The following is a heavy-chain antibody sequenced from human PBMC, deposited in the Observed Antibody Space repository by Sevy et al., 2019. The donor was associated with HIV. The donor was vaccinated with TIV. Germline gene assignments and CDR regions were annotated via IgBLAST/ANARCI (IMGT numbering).Heavy chain of an antibody. Sequence: SETLSLTCTVSGASISSYFWSWIRQPAGKGLEWIGRLDTSGTTNYNPSLKSRVTMSLDTPKNQFSLHLTSVTAADTAVYYRTRIRSQDWYFDLWGRGTLVTVSS. CDR1: GASISSYF. CDR2: LDTSGTT. D-gene: IGHD4-17*01. J-gene: IGHJ2*01. V-gene: IGHV4-4*07. CDR3: TRIRSQDWYFDL.